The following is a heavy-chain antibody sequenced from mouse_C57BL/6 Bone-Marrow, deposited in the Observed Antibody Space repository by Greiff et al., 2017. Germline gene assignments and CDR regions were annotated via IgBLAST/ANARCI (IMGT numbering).Heavy chain of an antibody. CDR2: IDPEFGDT. Sequence: EVQLQQSGAELVRPGASVKLSCTASGFNIKDDYIHWVKQRPEQGLEWIGWIDPEFGDTEYASKFQGKATITSDKSSNTAYLQLSSLTSEDTAVYCCSSFNGNYFDYWGQGTPLTVAS. CDR1: GFNIKDDY. D-gene: IGHD2-1*01. CDR3: SSFNGNYFDY. J-gene: IGHJ2*01. V-gene: IGHV14-4*01.